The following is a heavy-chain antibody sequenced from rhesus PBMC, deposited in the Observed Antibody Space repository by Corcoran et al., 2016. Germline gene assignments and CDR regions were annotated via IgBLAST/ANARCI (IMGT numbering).Heavy chain of an antibody. CDR1: VCSLTGAYFF. D-gene: IGHD3-22*01. V-gene: IGHV4S12*01. Sequence: QVKLQESGPGLVKPSEPLSPTCAVSVCSLTGAYFFPFFIPLPFGMRLVRCGGIYSSSRNTYYNPTLKSRVTISKDTSKNQFSLKLSSVTAADTAVYYCARDLRGWTGVIINDAFDFWGQGLRVTVSS. CDR3: ARDLRGWTGVIINDAFDF. J-gene: IGHJ3*01. CDR2: IYSSSRNT.